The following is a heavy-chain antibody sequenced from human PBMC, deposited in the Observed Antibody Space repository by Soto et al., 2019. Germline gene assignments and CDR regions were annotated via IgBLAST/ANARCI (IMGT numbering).Heavy chain of an antibody. Sequence: QVQRQQWGAGLLKPSETLSLTCAVYGGSFSGYYWSWIRQPPGKGLEWIGEINHIASTNYNPSRKSRVTMSVDTSKNQFSLKLSSVTAADTAVYYCARRRDCSSTSCRAFDYWGQGTLVTVSS. CDR1: GGSFSGYY. CDR2: INHIAST. CDR3: ARRRDCSSTSCRAFDY. J-gene: IGHJ4*02. V-gene: IGHV4-34*01. D-gene: IGHD2-2*01.